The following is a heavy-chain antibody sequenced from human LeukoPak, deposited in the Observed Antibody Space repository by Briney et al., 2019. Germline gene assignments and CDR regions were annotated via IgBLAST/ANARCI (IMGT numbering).Heavy chain of an antibody. CDR1: GYTFSSYG. CDR3: ARDESRRPYYFDN. J-gene: IGHJ4*02. CDR2: ISAYNGNT. Sequence: ASVKVSCKASGYTFSSYGISWVRQVPGQGLEWMGWISAYNGNTKYAQNLQGRVTLTTDTSTSTAYMELRSLRSDDTAVYYCARDESRRPYYFDNWGQGTLVTVSS. V-gene: IGHV1-18*01.